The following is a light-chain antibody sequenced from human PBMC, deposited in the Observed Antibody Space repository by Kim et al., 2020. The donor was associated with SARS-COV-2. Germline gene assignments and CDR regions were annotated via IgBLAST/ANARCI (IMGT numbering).Light chain of an antibody. CDR3: QHYHSYPNT. CDR2: AAS. V-gene: IGKV1-16*01. Sequence: SASVGDSVTITCRASQDISNYLAWFQLTPGKAPKSLIYAASRLHTGVPSRFSGSHSGTDFTLTISGLQPEDFATYFCQHYHSYPNTFGQGTKLEI. J-gene: IGKJ2*01. CDR1: QDISNY.